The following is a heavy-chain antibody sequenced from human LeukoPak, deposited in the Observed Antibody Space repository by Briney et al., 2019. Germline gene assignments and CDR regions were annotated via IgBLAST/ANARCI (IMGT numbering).Heavy chain of an antibody. CDR1: GYTFTSYG. V-gene: IGHV1-18*01. D-gene: IGHD3-22*01. CDR3: ACDPLYYYDSPHAFDI. Sequence: ASVKVSCKASGYTFTSYGISWVRQAPGQGREGIGWISAYNGKTNSAQKLQGRVTMTTATSTSTAYIELRSLRSDDTAVYSRACDPLYYYDSPHAFDIWGQGTMVTVSS. CDR2: ISAYNGKT. J-gene: IGHJ3*02.